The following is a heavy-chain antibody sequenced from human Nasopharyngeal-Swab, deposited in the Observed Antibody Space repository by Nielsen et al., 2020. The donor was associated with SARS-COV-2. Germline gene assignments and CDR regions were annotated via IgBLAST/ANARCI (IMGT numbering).Heavy chain of an antibody. CDR3: TRSYIFDI. Sequence: GESLKISCAASGFTFSRYDMNWVRQAPGKGLEWVASIVSSSSSIFYADSVKGRFTISRDNAKNSLYLQMNSLRAGDTALYYCTRSYIFDIWGQWTVVTVSS. CDR2: IVSSSSSI. V-gene: IGHV3-21*03. CDR1: GFTFSRYD. J-gene: IGHJ3*02. D-gene: IGHD1-14*01.